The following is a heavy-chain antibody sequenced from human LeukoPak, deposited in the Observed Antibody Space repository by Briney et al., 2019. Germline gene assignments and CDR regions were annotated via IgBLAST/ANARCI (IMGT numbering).Heavy chain of an antibody. J-gene: IGHJ4*02. CDR1: GFTFSSYE. V-gene: IGHV3-48*03. D-gene: IGHD2-2*01. CDR3: AREASTVDY. Sequence: GGSLRLSCAASGFTFSSYEMNWVRQAPGKGLEWVSYISSSGSTIYYADSVKGRFTISRDNAKNSLSLQMNRLRAEDTAVYYCAREASTVDYWGQGTLVTVSS. CDR2: ISSSGSTI.